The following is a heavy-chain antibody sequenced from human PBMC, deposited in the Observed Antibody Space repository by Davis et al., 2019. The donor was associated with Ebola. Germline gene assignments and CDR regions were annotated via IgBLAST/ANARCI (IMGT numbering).Heavy chain of an antibody. D-gene: IGHD6-13*01. V-gene: IGHV4-59*08. CDR1: GAPITYNY. Sequence: PSEPLSPTCSVPGAPITYNYWSGVRQPPGKGLEWIAYIYDTGSTNYNPSLKSRVTVSIDTSKKQFSLKLTSVTAADTAAYYCARLKDSWSPFDSWGRGTLVTVSS. CDR2: IYDTGST. CDR3: ARLKDSWSPFDS. J-gene: IGHJ4*02.